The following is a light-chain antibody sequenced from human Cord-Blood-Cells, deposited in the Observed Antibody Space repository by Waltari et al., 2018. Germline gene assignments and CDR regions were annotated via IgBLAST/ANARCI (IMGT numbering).Light chain of an antibody. CDR3: QQSYSTPPFT. CDR1: QSISSY. J-gene: IGKJ3*01. Sequence: GDRVTITCRASQSISSYLNWYQQKPGKAPKLLIYAAASLQSGVPSRFSGSGSVTDFTLTISSLQPEDFATYYCQQSYSTPPFTFGPGTKVDIK. CDR2: AAA. V-gene: IGKV1-39*01.